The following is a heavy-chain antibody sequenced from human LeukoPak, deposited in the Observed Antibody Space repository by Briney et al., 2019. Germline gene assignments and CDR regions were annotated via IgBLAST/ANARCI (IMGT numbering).Heavy chain of an antibody. CDR1: GGSISSYY. Sequence: PSETLSLTCTVSGGSISSYYWSWIRQPPGKGLEWIGYIYYSGSTNYNPSLKSRVTISVDTSKNQFSLKLSSVTAADTAVYYCARDNYYDSSGFYWGQGTLVTVSS. CDR3: ARDNYYDSSGFY. CDR2: IYYSGST. V-gene: IGHV4-59*01. J-gene: IGHJ4*02. D-gene: IGHD3-22*01.